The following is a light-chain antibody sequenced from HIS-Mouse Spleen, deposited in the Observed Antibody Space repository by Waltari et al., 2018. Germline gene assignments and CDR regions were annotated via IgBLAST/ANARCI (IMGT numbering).Light chain of an antibody. CDR3: YSTDSSGNHRV. J-gene: IGLJ2*01. CDR1: ALPKKY. V-gene: IGLV3-10*01. Sequence: SYELTQPPSVSVSPGQTARITCSGDALPKKYAYWYQQKSGQAPVLVSYESRNRPPGIPWGLSGSSSGTMATLTISGAQVEDEADYYCYSTDSSGNHRVFGGGTKLTVL. CDR2: ESR.